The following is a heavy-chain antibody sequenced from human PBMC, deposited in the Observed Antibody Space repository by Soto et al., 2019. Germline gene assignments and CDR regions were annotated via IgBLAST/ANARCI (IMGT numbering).Heavy chain of an antibody. D-gene: IGHD6-19*01. Sequence: QVQLQQSGAGLLKPSETLSLTCAVYGESFSGHIWTWIRQTPGKGLQWIGQINHSGSASYNPSLKSRVTISVHTSNSQFSLELSSVTAAATAVYYCARGLITGSHYSGGWYYFDSWGQGTQVTVSS. J-gene: IGHJ4*02. CDR2: INHSGSA. V-gene: IGHV4-34*01. CDR3: ARGLITGSHYSGGWYYFDS. CDR1: GESFSGHI.